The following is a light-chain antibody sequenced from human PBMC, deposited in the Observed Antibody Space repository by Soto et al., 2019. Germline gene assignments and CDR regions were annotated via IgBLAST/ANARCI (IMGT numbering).Light chain of an antibody. J-gene: IGKJ1*01. CDR3: QQYSRLWS. CDR1: ESISTW. CDR2: GAS. V-gene: IGKV1-5*03. Sequence: GDSVTITCRASESISTWLAWYQQKPGKAPKLLIYGASSLESGIPPRFSGNGSETDFTLTISSLERDDFGAYYCQQYSRLWSFGQGTKVDIK.